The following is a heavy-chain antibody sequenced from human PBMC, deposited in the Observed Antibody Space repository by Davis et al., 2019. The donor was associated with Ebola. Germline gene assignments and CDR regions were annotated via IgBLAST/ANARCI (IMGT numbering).Heavy chain of an antibody. CDR1: GYSFTTYW. CDR2: IYPADSDT. J-gene: IGHJ4*02. CDR3: ARRTDYHSFNY. Sequence: PGGSLRLSCKGSGYSFTTYWIGWVRQMPGKGLEWMGIIYPADSDTRYSPSFQGQVTISADKSISTAYLQWSSLKASDTAMYYCARRTDYHSFNYWGQGTLVIVSS. D-gene: IGHD4-11*01. V-gene: IGHV5-51*01.